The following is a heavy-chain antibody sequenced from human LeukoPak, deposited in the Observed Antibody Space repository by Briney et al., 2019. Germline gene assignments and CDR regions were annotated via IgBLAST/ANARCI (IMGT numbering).Heavy chain of an antibody. Sequence: ASVKVSCKASGYTFTGYYMHWARRAPGQGLEWMGGINPNIGGTNYAQKFQGRVTMTRDTSTSTAYMELSRLTSDDTAVYYCAREAQYICATTWNPREGCFGPRGQGTLVTVSS. CDR2: INPNIGGT. CDR3: AREAQYICATTWNPREGCFGP. CDR1: GYTFTGYY. V-gene: IGHV1-2*02. J-gene: IGHJ5*02. D-gene: IGHD1-1*01.